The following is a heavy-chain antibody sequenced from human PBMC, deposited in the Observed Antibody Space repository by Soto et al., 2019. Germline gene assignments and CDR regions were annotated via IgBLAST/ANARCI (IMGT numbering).Heavy chain of an antibody. J-gene: IGHJ4*02. CDR2: ITSSSSQI. CDR3: ARGGGYSSS. CDR1: GFTFSNYN. Sequence: EVQLVESGGGLVKPGGSLRLSCAASGFTFSNYNMNWVRQAPGKGLECVSSITSSSSQIHYADSVKGRFTISRDNAKKSLNLQMNNLRVEDTAVYYCARGGGYSSSWGQGTLVSVSS. V-gene: IGHV3-21*01. D-gene: IGHD6-13*01.